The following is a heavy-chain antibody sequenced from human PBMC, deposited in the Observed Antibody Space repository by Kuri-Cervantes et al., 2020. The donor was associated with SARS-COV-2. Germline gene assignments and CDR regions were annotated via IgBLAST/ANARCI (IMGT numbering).Heavy chain of an antibody. J-gene: IGHJ4*02. CDR2: ICYSGST. V-gene: IGHV4-39*01. Sequence: GSLRLSCTVSGGSISSSSYYWGWIRQPPGKGLEWIGSICYSGSTYYNPSLKSRVTISVDTSKNQFSLKLSSVTAADTAVYYCATSGYYDFWSGYYFDYWGQGTLVTVSS. D-gene: IGHD3-3*01. CDR3: ATSGYYDFWSGYYFDY. CDR1: GGSISSSSYY.